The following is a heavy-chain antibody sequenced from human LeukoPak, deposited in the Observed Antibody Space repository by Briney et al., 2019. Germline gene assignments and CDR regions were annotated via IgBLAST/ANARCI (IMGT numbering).Heavy chain of an antibody. CDR1: GGTFSSYA. D-gene: IGHD5-24*01. CDR2: IIPIFGTA. V-gene: IGHV1-69*13. J-gene: IGHJ3*02. CDR3: ARGGWDGYNSHDAFDI. Sequence: SVKVSCKASGGTFSSYAISWVRQAPGRGLEWMGGIIPIFGTANYAQKFQGRVTITADESTSTAYMELSSLRSEDTAVYYCARGGWDGYNSHDAFDIWGQGTMVTVSS.